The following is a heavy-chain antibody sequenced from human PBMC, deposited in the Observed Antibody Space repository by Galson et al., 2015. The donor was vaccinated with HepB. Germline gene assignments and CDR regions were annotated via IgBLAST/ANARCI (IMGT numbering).Heavy chain of an antibody. J-gene: IGHJ6*02. CDR1: GFTFSGSG. V-gene: IGHV3-73*01. CDR3: TIPGYGSSWFLDYSHGMDI. Sequence: SLRLSCAASGFTFSGSGIHWVRLASGKGLEWVGRIRNRANNYATAYAASVRGRFTVSRDDSKNTAYLQMNSLKTEDTAVYYCTIPGYGSSWFLDYSHGMDIWGQGTTVIVS. D-gene: IGHD6-13*01. CDR2: IRNRANNYAT.